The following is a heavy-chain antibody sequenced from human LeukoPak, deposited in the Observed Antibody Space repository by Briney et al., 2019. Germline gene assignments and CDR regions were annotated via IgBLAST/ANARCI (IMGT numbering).Heavy chain of an antibody. CDR3: ARTLAAAAYYYYGMDV. CDR1: GGTFSSYA. J-gene: IGHJ6*02. D-gene: IGHD6-13*01. CDR2: IIPILGIA. Sequence: ASVKVSCKASGGTFSSYAISWVRQAPGKGLEWMGSIIPILGIANYAQKFQGRVTITADKSTSTAYMELSSLRSEDTAVYYCARTLAAAAYYYYGMDVWGQGTTVTVSS. V-gene: IGHV1-69*04.